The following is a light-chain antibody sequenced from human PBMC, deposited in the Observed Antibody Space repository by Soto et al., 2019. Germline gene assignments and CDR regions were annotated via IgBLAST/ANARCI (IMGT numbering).Light chain of an antibody. V-gene: IGKV1-5*01. J-gene: IGKJ4*01. Sequence: IQMKQSPPTMSASQGDKVNITIRASQTVNAWLAWYKHKPRKAPKTLIYDASSLESGVPARFSGSGSGTEFTLTISSLQSDDFATYYCQQYNTYVTFGGGTKV. CDR3: QQYNTYVT. CDR2: DAS. CDR1: QTVNAW.